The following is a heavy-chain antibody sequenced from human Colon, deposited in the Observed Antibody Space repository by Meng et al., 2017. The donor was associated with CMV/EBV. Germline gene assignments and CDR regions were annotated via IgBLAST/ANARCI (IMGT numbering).Heavy chain of an antibody. CDR1: GGSISSYY. CDR2: IYYSGST. CDR3: ARVGAGRDFDY. D-gene: IGHD1-26*01. V-gene: IGHV4-59*01. J-gene: IGHJ4*02. Sequence: SLTCTVSGGSISSYYWSWIRQPPGKGLEWIGYIYYSGSTNYNPSLKSRVTISVDTSKNQFSLKLSSVTAADTAVYYCARVGAGRDFDYWGQGTLVTVSS.